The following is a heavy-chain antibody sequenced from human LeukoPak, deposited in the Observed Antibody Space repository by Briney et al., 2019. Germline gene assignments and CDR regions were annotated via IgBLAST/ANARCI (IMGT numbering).Heavy chain of an antibody. Sequence: TGGSLRLSCAASGFTFSSHSLMWVRQAPGKGLEWVSSISPDSGYIYYADSVKGRFTISRDNAKNSLYLQMNSLRAEDTAVYYCARAISSSWSFYYYYMDVWGKGTTVTVSS. CDR1: GFTFSSHS. J-gene: IGHJ6*03. CDR2: ISPDSGYI. V-gene: IGHV3-21*01. D-gene: IGHD6-13*01. CDR3: ARAISSSWSFYYYYMDV.